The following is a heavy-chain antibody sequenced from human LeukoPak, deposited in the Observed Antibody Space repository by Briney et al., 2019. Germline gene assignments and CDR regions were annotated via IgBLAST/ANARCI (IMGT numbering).Heavy chain of an antibody. CDR2: IYYSGST. D-gene: IGHD4-17*01. V-gene: IGHV4-31*03. CDR1: GGSISSGAYY. CDR3: ASGTTVTDDAFDI. Sequence: SETLSLTCTVSGGSISSGAYYWSWIRQHPGMGLEWIGNIYYSGSTYYNPSLKSRVTISVDTSKKQFSLKLSSVTAADTAVYYCASGTTVTDDAFDIWGQGTMVTVSS. J-gene: IGHJ3*02.